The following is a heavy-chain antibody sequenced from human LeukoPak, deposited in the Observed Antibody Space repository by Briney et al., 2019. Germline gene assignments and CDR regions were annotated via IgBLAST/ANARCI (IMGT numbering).Heavy chain of an antibody. Sequence: PGRSLRLSCAASGFTFDDYAMHWVRQAPGKGLEWVSGITWNSGNIGYADSVKGRFTISRDNAKNSLYLQMNSLRAEDTALYYCAKDYLGSSWYYFDYWGQGTLVTVSS. V-gene: IGHV3-9*01. CDR1: GFTFDDYA. CDR2: ITWNSGNI. J-gene: IGHJ4*02. D-gene: IGHD6-13*01. CDR3: AKDYLGSSWYYFDY.